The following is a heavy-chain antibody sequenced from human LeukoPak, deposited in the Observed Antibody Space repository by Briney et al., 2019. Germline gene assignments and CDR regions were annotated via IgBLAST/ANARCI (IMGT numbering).Heavy chain of an antibody. V-gene: IGHV3-23*01. D-gene: IGHD3-3*01. Sequence: GGSLRLSCAASGFTFSSYAMSWVRQAPGKGLEWVSVISGSGGTTYYADSVKGRFTISRDNSKNTLYLQMGSLRAEDMAVYYCAREVHGRSGKYYFDYWGQGTLVTVSS. CDR1: GFTFSSYA. J-gene: IGHJ4*02. CDR3: AREVHGRSGKYYFDY. CDR2: ISGSGGTT.